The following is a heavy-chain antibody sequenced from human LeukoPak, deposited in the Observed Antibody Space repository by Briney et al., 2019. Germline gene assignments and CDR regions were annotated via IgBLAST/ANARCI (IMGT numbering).Heavy chain of an antibody. CDR3: ARLFDRSAYAAFDI. CDR2: VYGDGTT. V-gene: IGHV3-66*02. Sequence: GGSLRLSCAASGLTVSSNHMGWVRQAPGKGLEWVSVVYGDGTTYYPDSVKGRFTISRDSSQNTLFLQLDSLRAEDTAVYYCARLFDRSAYAAFDIWGQGTMVTVSS. D-gene: IGHD3-22*01. J-gene: IGHJ3*02. CDR1: GLTVSSNH.